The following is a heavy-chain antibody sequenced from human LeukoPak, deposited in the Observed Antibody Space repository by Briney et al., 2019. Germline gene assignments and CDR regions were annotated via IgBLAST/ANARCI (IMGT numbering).Heavy chain of an antibody. J-gene: IGHJ4*02. CDR3: ATGAGGSSTCFDY. CDR1: GASINDFY. Sequence: SETLSLTCAVSGASINDFYWTWIRQPPGKGLEWIGYVYYGGSTNYNPSLKSRVTISVDTSKNQFSLHLTSVTAADTAVYYCATGAGGSSTCFDYWGQGTLVAVSS. D-gene: IGHD3-16*01. V-gene: IGHV4-59*01. CDR2: VYYGGST.